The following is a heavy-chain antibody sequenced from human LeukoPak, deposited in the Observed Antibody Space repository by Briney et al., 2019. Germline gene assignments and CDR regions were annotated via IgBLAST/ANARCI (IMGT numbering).Heavy chain of an antibody. D-gene: IGHD2-21*01. CDR2: IIPIFGTA. CDR1: GGTFSSYA. CDR3: AIDYGGEKFDY. Sequence: SVKVSCKASGGTFSSYAISWVRQAPGQGLEWMGRIIPIFGTANYAQKFQGRVTITTDESTSTAYMELSSLRSEDTVVYYCAIDYGGEKFDYWGQGTLVTVSS. J-gene: IGHJ4*02. V-gene: IGHV1-69*05.